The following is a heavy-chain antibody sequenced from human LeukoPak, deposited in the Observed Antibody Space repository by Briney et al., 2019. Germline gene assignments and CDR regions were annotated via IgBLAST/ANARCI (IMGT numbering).Heavy chain of an antibody. V-gene: IGHV5-51*01. D-gene: IGHD2-8*01. CDR1: GYRFTSYW. CDR2: IYPGDSDT. Sequence: GESLKISCKGSGYRFTSYWIGWVRQMPGKGLEWMGIIYPGDSDTRYSPSFQGQVTISADKTISTAYLQWSSLKASDTAMYHCARSPSGRTNDAFDIWGQGTMVTVSS. J-gene: IGHJ3*02. CDR3: ARSPSGRTNDAFDI.